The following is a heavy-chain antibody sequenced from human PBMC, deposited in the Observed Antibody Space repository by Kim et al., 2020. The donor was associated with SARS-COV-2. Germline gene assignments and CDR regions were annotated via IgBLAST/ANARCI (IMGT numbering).Heavy chain of an antibody. CDR2: I. Sequence: IYYADSVKGRFTISRDNAKNSLYLQMNSLRAEDTAVYYCARDTVTNGMDVWGQGTTVTVSS. V-gene: IGHV3-21*01. J-gene: IGHJ6*02. CDR3: ARDTVTNGMDV. D-gene: IGHD4-4*01.